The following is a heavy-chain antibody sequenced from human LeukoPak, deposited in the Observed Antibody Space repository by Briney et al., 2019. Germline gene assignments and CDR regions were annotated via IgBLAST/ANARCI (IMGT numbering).Heavy chain of an antibody. CDR2: ISAYNGNT. V-gene: IGHV1-18*01. D-gene: IGHD3-22*01. J-gene: IGHJ6*02. CDR3: ARGGYLYYYYYYGMDV. Sequence: GASVKVSCKASGYTFTSYGISWVRQAPGQGLEWVGWISAYNGNTNYAQKLQGRVTMTTDTSTSTAYMELRSLRSDDTAVYYCARGGYLYYYYYYGMDVWGQGTTVTVSS. CDR1: GYTFTSYG.